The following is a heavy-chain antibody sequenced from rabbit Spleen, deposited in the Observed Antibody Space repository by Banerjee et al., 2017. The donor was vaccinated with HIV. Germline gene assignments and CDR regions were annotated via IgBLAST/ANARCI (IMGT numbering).Heavy chain of an antibody. CDR1: GIDFSSYG. CDR2: INMVTGKS. J-gene: IGHJ4*01. Sequence: QEQLVESGGGLVTLGGSLKLSCKASGIDFSSYGISWVRQAPGKGLEWITCINMVTGKSVYASWAKGRFIMSRTSSTKVTLQMTSLTAADTATYFCARDLVTVIGWNFSLWGQGTLVTVS. CDR3: ARDLVTVIGWNFSL. D-gene: IGHD1-1*01. V-gene: IGHV1S45*01.